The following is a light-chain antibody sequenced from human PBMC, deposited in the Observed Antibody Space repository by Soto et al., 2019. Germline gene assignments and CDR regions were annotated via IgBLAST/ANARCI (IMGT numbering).Light chain of an antibody. CDR2: SAS. CDR3: LQDSQYPRT. CDR1: QGIGDD. J-gene: IGKJ1*01. Sequence: AIQMTQSPSSLSASVGDRVTITCRASQGIGDDLGWYRQKPGKAPNLLIYSASNLQSGVPSRFSGSGSGTDFTLTISGLQPEDVATYYCLQDSQYPRTCGQGTKVEIK. V-gene: IGKV1-6*01.